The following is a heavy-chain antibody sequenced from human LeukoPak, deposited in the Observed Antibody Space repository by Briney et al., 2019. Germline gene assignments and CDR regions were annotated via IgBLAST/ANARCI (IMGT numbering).Heavy chain of an antibody. CDR3: ARAPNYSGSGSFFSDY. CDR2: ISGYNGNT. CDR1: GYTFTNYG. D-gene: IGHD3-10*01. Sequence: ASVKVSCKASGYTFTNYGITWVRQAPGQGLEWMGWISGYNGNTRYAQKVQDRVTVTTDTSTTTAYMELRSLRSDDTAVYYCARAPNYSGSGSFFSDYWGQGTLVTVSS. V-gene: IGHV1-18*01. J-gene: IGHJ4*02.